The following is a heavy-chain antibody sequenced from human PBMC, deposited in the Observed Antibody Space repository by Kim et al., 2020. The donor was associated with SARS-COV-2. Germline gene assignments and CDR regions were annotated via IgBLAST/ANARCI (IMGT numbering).Heavy chain of an antibody. CDR1: GGSFSGYY. Sequence: SETLSLTCAVYGGSFSGYYWSWIRQPPGKGLEWIGEINHSGSTNYNPSLKSRVTISVDTSKNQFSLKLSSVTAADTAVYYCARGGLAAAGTDDYWGQGTL. V-gene: IGHV4-34*01. CDR3: ARGGLAAAGTDDY. D-gene: IGHD6-13*01. J-gene: IGHJ4*02. CDR2: INHSGST.